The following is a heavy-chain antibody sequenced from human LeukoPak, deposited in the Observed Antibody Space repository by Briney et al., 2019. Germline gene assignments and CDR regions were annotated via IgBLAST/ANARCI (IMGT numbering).Heavy chain of an antibody. CDR3: AKWGDFDVLTGYYVPDF. D-gene: IGHD3-9*01. CDR2: ITGSGGNT. V-gene: IGHV3-23*01. CDR1: GFTFSNYA. J-gene: IGHJ4*02. Sequence: GGSLRLSCAASGFTFSNYAMSWVRQAPGKGLEWVSAITGSGGNTYYADSVKGRFTISRDNSKNTLYLQMNSLRAEDAAVYYCAKWGDFDVLTGYYVPDFWGQGTLITVSS.